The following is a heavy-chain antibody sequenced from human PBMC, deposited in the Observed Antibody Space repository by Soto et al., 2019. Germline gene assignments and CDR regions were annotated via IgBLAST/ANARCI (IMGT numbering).Heavy chain of an antibody. D-gene: IGHD4-4*01. CDR3: ARDNDRLQLGGNYYYILDV. V-gene: IGHV1-69*12. J-gene: IGHJ6*02. CDR1: GGTFSSSA. Sequence: QVQLVQSGAEMKEPGSSVKVSCKTSGGTFSSSAISWLRQAPGQGLEWMGGIIPLFRTPDYAQKFQGRVTIAADESKSTAYMEMSSLRSEDTDVYYCARDNDRLQLGGNYYYILDVWGQGTTITVSS. CDR2: IIPLFRTP.